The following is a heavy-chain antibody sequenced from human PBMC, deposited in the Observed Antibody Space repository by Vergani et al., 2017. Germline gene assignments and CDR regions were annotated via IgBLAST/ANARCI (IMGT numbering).Heavy chain of an antibody. Sequence: QVQLVESGGGVVQPGRSLRLSCAASGFTFSSYGMHWVRQAPGKGLEWVAVIWYDGSNKYYADSVKGRFTISRDNSKNTLYLQMNSRRAEDTAVDYCAREQGRDTAMTNEYYFDYWGQGTLVTVSS. CDR3: AREQGRDTAMTNEYYFDY. J-gene: IGHJ4*02. CDR1: GFTFSSYG. CDR2: IWYDGSNK. D-gene: IGHD5-18*01. V-gene: IGHV3-33*01.